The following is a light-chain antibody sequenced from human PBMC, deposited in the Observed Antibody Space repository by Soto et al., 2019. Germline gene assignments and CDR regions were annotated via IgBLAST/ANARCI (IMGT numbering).Light chain of an antibody. Sequence: EIVMTQSPLTLPVTPGEPASMACGSSHIRLYNNTYNYLDWYVQKPGQSPQLLIYFGSNRAPGVPDRFSGSGSGTDFTLKINRVEAEDVGTYYCMQALQSLTFGQGTRLEIK. CDR3: MQALQSLT. CDR2: FGS. CDR1: HIRLYNNTYNY. J-gene: IGKJ5*01. V-gene: IGKV2-28*01.